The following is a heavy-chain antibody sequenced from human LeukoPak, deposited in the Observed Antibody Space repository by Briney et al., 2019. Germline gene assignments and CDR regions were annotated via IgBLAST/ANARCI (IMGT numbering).Heavy chain of an antibody. CDR1: GGSISSGDYY. V-gene: IGHV4-30-4*08. Sequence: SETLSLTCTVSGGSISSGDYYWSWIRQPPGKGLEWIGYIYYSGSTYYNPSLKSRVTISVDTSKNQFSLKLSSVTAADTAVYYCARDEAAAGTGNAFDIWGQGTMVTVSS. D-gene: IGHD6-13*01. CDR3: ARDEAAAGTGNAFDI. CDR2: IYYSGST. J-gene: IGHJ3*02.